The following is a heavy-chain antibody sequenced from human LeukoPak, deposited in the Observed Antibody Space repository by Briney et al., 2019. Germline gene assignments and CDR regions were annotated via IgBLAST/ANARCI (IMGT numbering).Heavy chain of an antibody. Sequence: GGSLRLSFAASEFTFGDYWMSWVRQAPGKGLEWVAYIDQDGSEKYYVDSVKGRFNISRDNAKKSLWLQMNSLRVDDTAVYFCARAVYSYGYRTFDYWGQGTRVTVSS. D-gene: IGHD5-18*01. CDR1: EFTFGDYW. CDR2: IDQDGSEK. CDR3: ARAVYSYGYRTFDY. J-gene: IGHJ4*02. V-gene: IGHV3-7*01.